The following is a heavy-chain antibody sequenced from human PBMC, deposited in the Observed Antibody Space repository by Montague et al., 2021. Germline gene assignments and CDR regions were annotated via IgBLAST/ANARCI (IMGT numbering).Heavy chain of an antibody. CDR3: ARRLGIRAPFDY. V-gene: IGHV4-59*08. D-gene: IGHD7-27*01. J-gene: IGHJ4*02. Sequence: SQTLSLTCTVTGGSISEFYWSWIRQSPEKGLEWIGYIYDSGNTNYNPSLKSRVTISADTSMNQFSLNLRSVTAADTAVYFCARRLGIRAPFDYWGQGTLVTVSS. CDR2: IYDSGNT. CDR1: GGSISEFY.